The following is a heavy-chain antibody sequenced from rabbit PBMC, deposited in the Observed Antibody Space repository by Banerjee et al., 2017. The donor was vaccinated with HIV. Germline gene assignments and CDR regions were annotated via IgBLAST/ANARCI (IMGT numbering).Heavy chain of an antibody. D-gene: IGHD8-1*01. J-gene: IGHJ4*01. V-gene: IGHV1S45*01. CDR2: VYGGNSGTT. CDR3: ARAGSSYFNHYFDL. CDR1: GFSFSSGYY. Sequence: QEQLEESGGDLVKPEGSLTLTCTASGFSFSSGYYMCWVRQAPGKGLEWIACVYGGNSGTTYYATWVNGRFTISKASSTTMTLQMTSLTAADTATYFCARAGSSYFNHYFDLWGPGTLVTVS.